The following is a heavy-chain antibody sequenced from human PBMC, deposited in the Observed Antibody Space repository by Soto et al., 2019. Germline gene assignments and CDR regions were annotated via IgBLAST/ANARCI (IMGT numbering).Heavy chain of an antibody. J-gene: IGHJ3*02. Sequence: GGSLRLSCAASGFTFDDYAMHWVRQAPGKGLEWVSGISWNSGSIGYADSVKGRFTISRDNAKNSLYLQMNSPRAEDTALYYCATGLSGSYLGDAFDIWGQGTMVTVSS. D-gene: IGHD1-26*01. CDR3: ATGLSGSYLGDAFDI. CDR2: ISWNSGSI. V-gene: IGHV3-9*01. CDR1: GFTFDDYA.